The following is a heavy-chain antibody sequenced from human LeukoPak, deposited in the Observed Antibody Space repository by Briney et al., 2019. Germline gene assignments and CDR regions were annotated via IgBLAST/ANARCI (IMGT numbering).Heavy chain of an antibody. D-gene: IGHD5-18*01. CDR3: ASLDTALLNSAY. Sequence: GGSLRLSCAVFGFTFRNDWMSWVRQAPGKGLEWVAMVKQGGSEKYYVDSVRGRFTISRDDAKDSLYLQMNSLRAEDTAVYYCASLDTALLNSAYWGQGTLVTVSS. CDR1: GFTFRNDW. V-gene: IGHV3-7*01. CDR2: VKQGGSEK. J-gene: IGHJ4*02.